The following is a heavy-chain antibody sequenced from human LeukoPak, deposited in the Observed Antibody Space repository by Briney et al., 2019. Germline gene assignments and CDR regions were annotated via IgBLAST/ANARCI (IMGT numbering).Heavy chain of an antibody. CDR2: INPNSGGT. D-gene: IGHD5-18*01. V-gene: IGHV1-2*02. J-gene: IGHJ6*02. CDR1: GYTFTSYA. Sequence: ASVKVSCKASGYTFTSYAMNWVRQAPGQGLEWMGWINPNSGGTNYAQKFQGRVTMTRDTSISTAYMELSRLRSDDTAVYYCARVEAMVYYYYYGMDVWGQGTTVTVSS. CDR3: ARVEAMVYYYYYGMDV.